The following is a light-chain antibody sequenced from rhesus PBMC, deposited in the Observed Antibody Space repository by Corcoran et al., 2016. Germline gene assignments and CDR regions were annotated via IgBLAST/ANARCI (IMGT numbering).Light chain of an antibody. Sequence: DIQMTQSPSSLSASVGDTVTITCRASQGISSYLNWFQQKQGKAPKLLIYDASSLESGVPSRFRGSGSGTDVTLTISSLQPEDYAAYYCLQHNSYPLTFGGGTKVEIK. CDR1: QGISSY. V-gene: IGKV1-28*03. CDR2: DAS. J-gene: IGKJ4*01. CDR3: LQHNSYPLT.